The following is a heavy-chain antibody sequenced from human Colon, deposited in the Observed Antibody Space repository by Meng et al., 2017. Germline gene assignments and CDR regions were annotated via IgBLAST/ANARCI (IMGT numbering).Heavy chain of an antibody. CDR1: GYIFPTYG. Sequence: QAQLVQSGAELKQAGASVRVSCKASGYIFPTYGFTWVRQAPGQGLEWVGWIAYNGKTNYAEKLQDRVTMTTDTSTTTAYMELRNLRSDDTAVYYCARVPVAHNWFDPWGQGTLVTVSS. CDR2: IAYNGKT. D-gene: IGHD5-12*01. CDR3: ARVPVAHNWFDP. J-gene: IGHJ5*02. V-gene: IGHV1-18*01.